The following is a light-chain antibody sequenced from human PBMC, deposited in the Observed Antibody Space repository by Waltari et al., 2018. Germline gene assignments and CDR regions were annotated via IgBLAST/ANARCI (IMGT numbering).Light chain of an antibody. CDR2: TTK. J-gene: IGLJ2*01. Sequence: QSVLTQPPSASVTPGQRATISRSGNSSNIGNHLVTWYQQPPGTAPNLLTYTTKQRPSGVPDRFSGSKSDTSASLAISGLQSEDEADYYCATWDDSLNGPVFGGGTKLTVL. V-gene: IGLV1-44*01. CDR1: SSNIGNHL. CDR3: ATWDDSLNGPV.